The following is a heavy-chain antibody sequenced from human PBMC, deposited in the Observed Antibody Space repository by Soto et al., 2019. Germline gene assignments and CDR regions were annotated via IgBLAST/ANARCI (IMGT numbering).Heavy chain of an antibody. V-gene: IGHV4-4*07. Sequence: SETLSLTCTVPGGSLFVDYCTWIRQPAGGGLEWIGRINSDGNTNYSPSLKSRVTMSVDPSRKHFSLNLTSVTAADTASYCCARARRLENWFDPWGPGIQVTVSS. CDR2: INSDGNT. J-gene: IGHJ5*02. D-gene: IGHD5-12*01. CDR3: ARARRLENWFDP. CDR1: GGSLFVDY.